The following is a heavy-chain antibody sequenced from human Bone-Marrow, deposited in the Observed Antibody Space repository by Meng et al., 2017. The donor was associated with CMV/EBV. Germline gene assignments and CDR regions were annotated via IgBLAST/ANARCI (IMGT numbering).Heavy chain of an antibody. D-gene: IGHD4-17*01. CDR1: GYTFTSHG. CDR3: ARGHGDYFDY. CDR2: ISAYNGNT. Sequence: LVPAGAEVKRPGASGKVSCKASGYTFTSHGISWVRQATGQGLEWMGWISAYNGNTNYAQKLQGRVTMTTDTSTSTAYMELRSLRSDDTAVYYCARGHGDYFDYWGQGTLVTVSS. J-gene: IGHJ4*02. V-gene: IGHV1-18*01.